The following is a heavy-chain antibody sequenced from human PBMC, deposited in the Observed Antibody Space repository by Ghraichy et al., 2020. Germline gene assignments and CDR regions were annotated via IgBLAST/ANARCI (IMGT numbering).Heavy chain of an antibody. CDR1: GFSLSTSGMC. D-gene: IGHD6-19*01. CDR3: ARIPSPPDCIAVADY. Sequence: SGPTLVKPTQTLTLTCTFSGFSLSTSGMCVSWIRQPPGKALEWLARIDWDDDKYYSTSLKTRLTISKDTSKNQVVLTMTNMDPVDTATYYCARIPSPPDCIAVADYWGQGTLVTVSS. CDR2: IDWDDDK. V-gene: IGHV2-70*11. J-gene: IGHJ4*02.